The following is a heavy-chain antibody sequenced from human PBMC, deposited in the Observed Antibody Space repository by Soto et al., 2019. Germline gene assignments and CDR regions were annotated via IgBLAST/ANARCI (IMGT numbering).Heavy chain of an antibody. CDR1: GGSISSYY. CDR2: IYYSGST. Sequence: QVQLQESGPGLVKPSETLSLTCTVSGGSISSYYWSWIRQPPGKGLEWIGYIYYSGSTNYNPSLKSRATISVDTSKNQFSLKLSSVTAADTAVYYCARSYYYGSGSYHYYWGQGTLVTVSS. J-gene: IGHJ4*02. V-gene: IGHV4-59*01. CDR3: ARSYYYGSGSYHYY. D-gene: IGHD3-10*01.